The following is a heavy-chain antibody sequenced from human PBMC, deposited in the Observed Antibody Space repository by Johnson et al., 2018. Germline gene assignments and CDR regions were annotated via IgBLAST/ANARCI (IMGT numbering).Heavy chain of an antibody. CDR1: GFTFSSYG. J-gene: IGHJ6*02. CDR2: IWYDGRNK. CDR3: ARDIGGVWGMDV. D-gene: IGHD3-16*01. V-gene: IGHV3-33*01. Sequence: VQLWESGGGVVQPGRSLRLSCAASGFTFSSYGIHWVRQAPGKGLEWVAVIWYDGRNKYYADSVKGRFTISRDNSKNTLNLQMNSLRAEDTAVYYCARDIGGVWGMDVWGQGTAVTVPS.